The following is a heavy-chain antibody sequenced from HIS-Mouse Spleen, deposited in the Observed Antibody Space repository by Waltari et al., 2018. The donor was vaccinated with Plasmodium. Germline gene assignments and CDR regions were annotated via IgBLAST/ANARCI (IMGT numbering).Heavy chain of an antibody. D-gene: IGHD6-13*01. V-gene: IGHV3-7*01. CDR2: IKQDGSEK. CDR1: GSTLSSYW. J-gene: IGHJ2*01. Sequence: ELQLVEVGGGLVQTGGYLRLHWAASGSTLSSYWVSWVRQVPGKGLEWLANIKQDGSEKYYVDSVKGRFTISRDNAKNSLYLQMNSLRAEDTAVYYCASSWYWYFDLWGRGTLVTVSS. CDR3: ASSWYWYFDL.